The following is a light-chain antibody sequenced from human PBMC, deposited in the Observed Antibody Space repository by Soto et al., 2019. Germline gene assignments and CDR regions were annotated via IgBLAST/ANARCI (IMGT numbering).Light chain of an antibody. Sequence: QSALTQPRSVSESPGQSVTISCTGTSSDVGGYNYVSWYQQHPGKAPKLMIYDVSKRPSGVPDRFSGSKSGNTASLTISGLQAEDEADYYCCSYAGTYTPWVFGGGTQLTVL. J-gene: IGLJ3*02. CDR2: DVS. V-gene: IGLV2-11*01. CDR3: CSYAGTYTPWV. CDR1: SSDVGGYNY.